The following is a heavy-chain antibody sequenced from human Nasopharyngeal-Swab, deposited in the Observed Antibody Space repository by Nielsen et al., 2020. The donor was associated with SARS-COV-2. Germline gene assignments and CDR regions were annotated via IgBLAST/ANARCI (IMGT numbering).Heavy chain of an antibody. Sequence: WIRQPPGKGLEWVSVIYSGGSTYYADSVKGRFTISRDNSKNMLYLQMNSLRAEDTAVYYCAREGTTYYYDSSGYYSEYYFDYWGQGTLVTVSS. D-gene: IGHD3-22*01. V-gene: IGHV3-53*01. CDR3: AREGTTYYYDSSGYYSEYYFDY. J-gene: IGHJ4*02. CDR2: IYSGGST.